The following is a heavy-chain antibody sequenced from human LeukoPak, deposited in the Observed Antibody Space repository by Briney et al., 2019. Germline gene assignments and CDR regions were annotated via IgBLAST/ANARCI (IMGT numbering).Heavy chain of an antibody. Sequence: PGGSLRLSCAASGFTLSYYWMNWVRQAPGKGLEWVANIKEDGSDKYYVDSVKGRFTISRDNAKNSLYLQMNSLRAEDTAVYYCARGGIHDQLLCGSWGQGTLVTVSS. V-gene: IGHV3-7*04. D-gene: IGHD2-2*01. CDR3: ARGGIHDQLLCGS. CDR1: GFTLSYYW. J-gene: IGHJ5*02. CDR2: IKEDGSDK.